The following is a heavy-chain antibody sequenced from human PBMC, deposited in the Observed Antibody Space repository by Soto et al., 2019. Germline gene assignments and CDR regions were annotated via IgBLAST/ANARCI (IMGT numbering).Heavy chain of an antibody. CDR2: ISYDGSNK. D-gene: IGHD6-19*01. Sequence: QVQLVESGGGVVQPGRSLRLSCAASGFTFSSYAMHWVRQAPGKGLEWVAVISYDGSNKYYAESVKGRFTISRDNSKNTLYLKMNSLRAEDTAVYYCARDRVGAAVAGTIDFWGQGTLVTVSS. CDR3: ARDRVGAAVAGTIDF. CDR1: GFTFSSYA. V-gene: IGHV3-30-3*01. J-gene: IGHJ4*02.